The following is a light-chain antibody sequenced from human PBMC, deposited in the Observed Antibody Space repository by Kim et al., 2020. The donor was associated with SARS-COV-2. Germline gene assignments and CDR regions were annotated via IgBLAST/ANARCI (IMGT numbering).Light chain of an antibody. V-gene: IGKV3-20*01. CDR3: QQYDISPFT. J-gene: IGKJ3*01. CDR1: QSVSNSY. CDR2: GAS. Sequence: EIVLTQSPGTLSLSPGERATLSCRASQSVSNSYLAWYRQKPGQAPRLLISGASTRATGIPDRFSGSGSGTDFTLTISRLEPEDFAVYYCQQYDISPFTFGPGTKVDIK.